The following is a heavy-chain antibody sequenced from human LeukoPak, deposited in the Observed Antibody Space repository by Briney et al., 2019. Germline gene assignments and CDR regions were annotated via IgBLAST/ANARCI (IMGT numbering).Heavy chain of an antibody. CDR1: GFTVSSNY. Sequence: GGSLRLSCAASGFTVSSNYMSWVRQAPGKGLEWVSVIYSGGSTYYADSVKGRFTISRDNSKNTLYLQMNSLRAEDTAVYYCARGGSYDSSGRFDYWGQGTLITVSS. D-gene: IGHD3-22*01. CDR3: ARGGSYDSSGRFDY. CDR2: IYSGGST. J-gene: IGHJ4*02. V-gene: IGHV3-66*01.